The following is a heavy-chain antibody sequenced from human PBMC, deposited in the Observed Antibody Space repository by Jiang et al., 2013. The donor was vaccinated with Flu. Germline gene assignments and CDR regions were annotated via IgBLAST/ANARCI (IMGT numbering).Heavy chain of an antibody. CDR2: IYSGGST. CDR3: AGRLVGATTFDDY. V-gene: IGHV3-53*01. D-gene: IGHD1-26*01. Sequence: QLVESGGGLIQPGGSLRLSCAASGFTVSSNYMSWVRQAPGKGLEWVSVIYSGGSTYYADSVKGRFTISRDNSKNTLYLQMNSLRAEDTAVYYCAGRLVGATTFDDYWGQGTLVTVSS. CDR1: GFTVSSNY. J-gene: IGHJ4*02.